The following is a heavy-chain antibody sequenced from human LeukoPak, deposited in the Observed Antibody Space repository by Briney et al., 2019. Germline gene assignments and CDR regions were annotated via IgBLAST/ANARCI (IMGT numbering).Heavy chain of an antibody. J-gene: IGHJ4*02. Sequence: PGGSLRLSCAASGFPFSNYAMNWVRQAPGKGLEWVSSISESGDKTDYADSVKGRFTISRDNSKNMLYLQMNSLRAEDTAVYYCANNFDYWGQGTLVTVSS. CDR1: GFPFSNYA. CDR3: ANNFDY. V-gene: IGHV3-23*01. CDR2: ISESGDKT.